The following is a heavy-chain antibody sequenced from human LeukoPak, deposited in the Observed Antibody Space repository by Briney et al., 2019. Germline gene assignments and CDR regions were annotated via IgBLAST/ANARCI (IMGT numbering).Heavy chain of an antibody. CDR3: ARVVGLTGYSSTWYSGYYYYMDV. CDR1: GYTFTSYD. Sequence: SVKVSCKASGYTFTSYDINWVRQATGQGLEWMGGIIPIFGTANYAQKFQGRVTITADKSTSTAYMELSSLRSEDTAVYYCARVVGLTGYSSTWYSGYYYYMDVWGKGTTVTVSS. CDR2: IIPIFGTA. D-gene: IGHD6-13*01. J-gene: IGHJ6*03. V-gene: IGHV1-69*06.